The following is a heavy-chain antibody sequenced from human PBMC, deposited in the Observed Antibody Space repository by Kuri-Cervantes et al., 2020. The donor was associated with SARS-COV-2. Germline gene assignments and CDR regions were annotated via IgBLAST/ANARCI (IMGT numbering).Heavy chain of an antibody. CDR3: TCSYTHLGIDY. J-gene: IGHJ4*02. CDR2: ISGSGGST. CDR1: GFTFSSYA. V-gene: IGHV3-23*01. D-gene: IGHD2-2*02. Sequence: GESLKISCAASGFTFSSYAMSWVRQAPGKGLEWVSAISGSGGSTYYADSVKGRFTISRDNSKSTLYLQMNSLRAEDTAVYYCTCSYTHLGIDYWGQGTLVTVSS.